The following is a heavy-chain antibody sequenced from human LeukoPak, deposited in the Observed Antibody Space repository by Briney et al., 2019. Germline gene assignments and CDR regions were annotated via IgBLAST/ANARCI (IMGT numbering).Heavy chain of an antibody. CDR1: GFIFSSYA. Sequence: GGSPRLSCAASGFIFSSYAMHWVRQAPGKGLEWVSVISYDGSNKYYADSVKGRFTISRDNSKNTLYLQMNSLRAEDTAVYYCAEVSIVATIYNWFDPWGQGTLVTVSS. V-gene: IGHV3-30*04. D-gene: IGHD5-12*01. CDR2: ISYDGSNK. J-gene: IGHJ5*02. CDR3: AEVSIVATIYNWFDP.